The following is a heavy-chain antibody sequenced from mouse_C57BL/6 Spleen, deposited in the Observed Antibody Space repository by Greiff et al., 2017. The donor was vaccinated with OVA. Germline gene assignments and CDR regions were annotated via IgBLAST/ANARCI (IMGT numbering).Heavy chain of an antibody. J-gene: IGHJ4*01. Sequence: VQLQQPGAELVRPGSSVKLSCKASGYTFTSYWMHWVKQRPIQGLEWIGNIDPSDSETPYNQKFKDKATLTVDKSSSTAYMQLSSLTSEDAAVYYCALLLPAMDYWGQGTSVTVSS. CDR1: GYTFTSYW. CDR2: IDPSDSET. CDR3: ALLLPAMDY. V-gene: IGHV1-52*01. D-gene: IGHD1-1*01.